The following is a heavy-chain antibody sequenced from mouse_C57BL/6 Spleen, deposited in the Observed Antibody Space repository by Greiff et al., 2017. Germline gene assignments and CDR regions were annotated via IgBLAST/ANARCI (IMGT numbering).Heavy chain of an antibody. Sequence: VKLQQPGAELVRPGSSVKLSCKASGYTFTSYWMDWVKQRPGQGLEWIGNIYPSDSETHYNQKFKDKATLTVDKSSSTAYMQLSSLTSEDSAVYYCARKYYYGSSYGYAMDYWGQGTSVTVSS. CDR1: GYTFTSYW. V-gene: IGHV1-61*01. CDR2: IYPSDSET. D-gene: IGHD1-1*01. CDR3: ARKYYYGSSYGYAMDY. J-gene: IGHJ4*01.